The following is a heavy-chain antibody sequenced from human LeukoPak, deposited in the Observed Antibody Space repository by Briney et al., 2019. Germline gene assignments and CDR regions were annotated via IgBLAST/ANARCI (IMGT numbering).Heavy chain of an antibody. D-gene: IGHD3-10*01. CDR1: GFTFSSYA. CDR3: PKVATYRYYYGSASIRRGYFDY. Sequence: GGSLRLSCAASGFTFSSYAMSWVRQAPGKGLEWVSAISGSGGSTYYADSVKGRFTISRDKSKNTLYLQMNSLRAEDTAVYYCPKVATYRYYYGSASIRRGYFDYRGQGTLVTVCS. CDR2: ISGSGGST. J-gene: IGHJ4*02. V-gene: IGHV3-23*01.